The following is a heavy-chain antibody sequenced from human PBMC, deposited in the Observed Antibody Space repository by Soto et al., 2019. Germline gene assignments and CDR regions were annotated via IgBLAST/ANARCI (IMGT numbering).Heavy chain of an antibody. CDR1: GGTPSNSA. Sequence: QVHLLLQSGAEVKKPGSSVKVSCKASGGTPSNSAISWVRQAPGQGLEWMGGIIPVFGLVKYAQNFQGRVTITADESTNTAYMELSSLRPEDTAVYYCAGGRIVVVGSLAYYGMDVWGQGTTGTVS. J-gene: IGHJ6*02. CDR2: IIPVFGLV. D-gene: IGHD3-22*01. CDR3: AGGRIVVVGSLAYYGMDV. V-gene: IGHV1-69*01.